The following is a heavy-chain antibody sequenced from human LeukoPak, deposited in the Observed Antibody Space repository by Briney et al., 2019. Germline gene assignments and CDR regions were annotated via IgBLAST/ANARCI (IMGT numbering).Heavy chain of an antibody. CDR1: GGSISSYY. CDR3: ARGNYDFWSGYYRGGFNWFDP. V-gene: IGHV4-59*01. CDR2: IYYTGST. J-gene: IGHJ5*02. D-gene: IGHD3-3*01. Sequence: SETLSLTCTVSGGSISSYYWSWIRQPPGKGLEWIWNIYYTGSTNYNPSLKRRVTVSVDTSKNQFSLKLSSVTAADTAVYYCARGNYDFWSGYYRGGFNWFDPWGQGTLVTVSS.